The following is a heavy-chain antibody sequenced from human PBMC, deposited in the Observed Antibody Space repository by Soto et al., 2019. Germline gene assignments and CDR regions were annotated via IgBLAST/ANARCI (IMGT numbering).Heavy chain of an antibody. CDR1: GYSFTSYW. V-gene: IGHV5-51*01. CDR3: ARSQPLLPYYYYYYMDV. J-gene: IGHJ6*03. Sequence: GESLKISCKGSGYSFTSYWIGWVRQMPGKGLEWMGIIYPGDSDTRYSPSFQGQVTISADKSISTAYLQWSSLKASDTAMYYCARSQPLLPYYYYYYMDVWGKGTTVTVSS. CDR2: IYPGDSDT. D-gene: IGHD2-15*01.